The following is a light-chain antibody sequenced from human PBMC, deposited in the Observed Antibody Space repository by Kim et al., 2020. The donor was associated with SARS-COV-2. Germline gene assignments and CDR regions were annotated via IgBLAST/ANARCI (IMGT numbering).Light chain of an antibody. CDR1: QSVSRY. V-gene: IGKV3-11*01. CDR3: QQRSNWPLT. CDR2: DAF. Sequence: SSPGERATLTCRARQSVSRYLAWYQQRPGQAPRLLIYDAFNRAPGIPDRFSGSGSGTDFTLTISSLESEDFAVYYCQQRSNWPLTFGGGTKVEIK. J-gene: IGKJ4*01.